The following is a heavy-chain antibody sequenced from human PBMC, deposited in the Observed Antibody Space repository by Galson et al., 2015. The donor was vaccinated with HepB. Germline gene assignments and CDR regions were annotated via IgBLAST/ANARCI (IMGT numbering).Heavy chain of an antibody. V-gene: IGHV3-30*18. CDR3: AKDVGCSSSNCYSSYAFDI. D-gene: IGHD2-2*02. J-gene: IGHJ3*02. CDR1: GFTFSPYG. Sequence: SLRLSCAASGFTFSPYGMHWVRQAPGKGRQWVALISYDGSNEHYADSVKGRFTISRDNSKSTPYLQMDSLRIEDTAVYYCAKDVGCSSSNCYSSYAFDIWGQGTMVTVSS. CDR2: ISYDGSNE.